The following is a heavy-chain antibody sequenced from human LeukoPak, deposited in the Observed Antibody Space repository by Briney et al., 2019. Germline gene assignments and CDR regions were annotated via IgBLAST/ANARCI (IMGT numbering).Heavy chain of an antibody. D-gene: IGHD3-22*01. V-gene: IGHV4-59*01. CDR2: IYHSGST. CDR1: GVSISSYY. Sequence: SETLSLTCTVSGVSISSYYWSWIRQPPGKGLEWIGSIYHSGSTYNNPSLKSRVTISVDTSKNQFSLKLSSVTAADTAVYYCARELVGYYDSSGYSGRAFDIWGQGTMVTVSS. CDR3: ARELVGYYDSSGYSGRAFDI. J-gene: IGHJ3*02.